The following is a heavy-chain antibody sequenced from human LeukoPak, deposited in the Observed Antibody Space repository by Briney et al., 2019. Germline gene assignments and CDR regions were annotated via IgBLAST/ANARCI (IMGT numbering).Heavy chain of an antibody. V-gene: IGHV4-59*01. CDR2: IYYSGST. CDR1: GGSISGYY. J-gene: IGHJ3*02. D-gene: IGHD3-10*01. Sequence: SETLSLTCTVSGGSISGYYWSWIRQPPGKGLEWIGYIYYSGSTNYNPSLKSRVTISVDTSKNQLSLKLSSVTAADTAVYYCARAGSKFDAFDIWGQGTMVTVSS. CDR3: ARAGSKFDAFDI.